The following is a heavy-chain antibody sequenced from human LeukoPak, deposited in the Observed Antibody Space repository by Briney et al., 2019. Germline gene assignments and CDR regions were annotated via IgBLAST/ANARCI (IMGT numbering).Heavy chain of an antibody. CDR2: ISWDGGST. CDR3: AKDMAAYYYASGNIDY. V-gene: IGHV3-43D*03. J-gene: IGHJ4*02. D-gene: IGHD3-10*01. CDR1: GFTFDDYA. Sequence: GGSLRLSCAASGFTFDDYAMHWALQAPGKGLEWVSLISWDGGSTYYADSVKGRFTISRDNSKNSLYLQMNSLRAEDTALYYCAKDMAAYYYASGNIDYWGQGTLVTVSS.